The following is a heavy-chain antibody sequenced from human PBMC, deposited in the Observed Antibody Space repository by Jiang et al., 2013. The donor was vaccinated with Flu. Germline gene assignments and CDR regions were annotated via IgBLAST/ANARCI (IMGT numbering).Heavy chain of an antibody. CDR1: GGSISSYY. V-gene: IGHV4-59*01. Sequence: GPGLVKPSETPSLTCTVSGGSISSYYWSWIRQPPGKGLEWIGYIYYSGSTNYNPSLKSRVTISVDTSKNQFSLKLSSVTAADTAVYYCARVGRIAVAGLVDYWGQGTLVTVSS. CDR3: ARVGRIAVAGLVDY. D-gene: IGHD6-19*01. CDR2: IYYSGST. J-gene: IGHJ4*02.